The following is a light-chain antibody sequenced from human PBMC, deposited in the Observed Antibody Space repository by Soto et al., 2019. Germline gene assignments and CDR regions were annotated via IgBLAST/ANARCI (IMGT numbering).Light chain of an antibody. CDR1: QYINTR. CDR3: HQRQSWPRT. Sequence: EIVLTQSPATLSSFPGDRVTLSCRASQYINTRLAWYQHRPGQAPRLLIYQTSIRAAGIPARFSASGSGTDFTLTISAVQPDDFALYYCHQRQSWPRTFGQGTKVDI. J-gene: IGKJ1*01. CDR2: QTS. V-gene: IGKV3-11*01.